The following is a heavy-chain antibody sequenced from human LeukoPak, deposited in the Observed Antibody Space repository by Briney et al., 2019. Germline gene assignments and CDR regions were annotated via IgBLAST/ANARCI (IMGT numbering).Heavy chain of an antibody. CDR2: ISAYNGNT. CDR3: ARDLDQYNGRFGGFGHDF. V-gene: IGHV1-18*01. Sequence: ASVKVSCKASGYTFINYGINWVRQAPGQGLEWMGWISAYNGNTNYAQSLQGRATMTTDTSTSTVYMEMRSLTSDDTAVYYCARDLDQYNGRFGGFGHDFRGQGTLVTVS. CDR1: GYTFINYG. J-gene: IGHJ4*02. D-gene: IGHD3-10*01.